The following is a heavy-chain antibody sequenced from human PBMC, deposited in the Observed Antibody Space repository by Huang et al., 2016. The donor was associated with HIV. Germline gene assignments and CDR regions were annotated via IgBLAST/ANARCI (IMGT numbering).Heavy chain of an antibody. J-gene: IGHJ3*01. CDR3: ARAARGDGYHGAFDV. CDR1: GYIFTTYS. CDR2: IKPGNGRF. V-gene: IGHV1-3*01. Sequence: QVQLVQSGAEFKKPGASLKLSCAASGYIFTTYSIHWFRRVPGQSLQWLGWIKPGNGRFPFLQSFNGRVIRSRDLSAATVYMQLSGLTADDTATYFCARAARGDGYHGAFDVWGQGTMVTV. D-gene: IGHD2-2*03.